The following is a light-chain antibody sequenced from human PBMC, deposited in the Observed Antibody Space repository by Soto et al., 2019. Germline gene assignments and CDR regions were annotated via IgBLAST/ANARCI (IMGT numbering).Light chain of an antibody. CDR2: EVT. Sequence: QSALTQPASVSGSPGQSITIACTGTSSDVGGFNYVSWYQHHPGKAPKLMIYEVTNRPSGVSLRFSGSKSGYTASLTISGLQAEDEADYYCASFTRSNTWVFGGGTKLTVL. V-gene: IGLV2-14*01. CDR1: SSDVGGFNY. CDR3: ASFTRSNTWV. J-gene: IGLJ3*02.